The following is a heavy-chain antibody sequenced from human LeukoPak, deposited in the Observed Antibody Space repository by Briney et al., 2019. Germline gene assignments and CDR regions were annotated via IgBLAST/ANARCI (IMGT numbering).Heavy chain of an antibody. CDR2: MNPNSGNT. J-gene: IGHJ3*02. D-gene: IGHD2-15*01. Sequence: ASVKVSCKASGYTFTAYDINWVRQATGQGLEWVGWMNPNSGNTGYAQKFQGSVTITRNTSISTAYMDFSNLRPEDTAVYYCARGKAGDSGGHRAFDIWGQGKMVTVSS. CDR3: ARGKAGDSGGHRAFDI. CDR1: GYTFTAYD. V-gene: IGHV1-8*01.